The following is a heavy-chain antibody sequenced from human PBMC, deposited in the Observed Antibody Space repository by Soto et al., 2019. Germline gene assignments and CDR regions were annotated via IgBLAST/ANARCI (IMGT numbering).Heavy chain of an antibody. CDR1: GGSFSGYY. J-gene: IGHJ4*02. CDR3: ARDKITGLFDY. V-gene: IGHV4-34*01. Sequence: QVQLQQWGAGLLKPSETLSLTCAVSGGSFSGYYWTWIRQPPGPGLEWSGEINHSGSTNYNPSLKSRVTISVDTYKNQFSLKLTSVSAADTAVYYCARDKITGLFDYWGQGTLVTVSS. D-gene: IGHD2-8*02. CDR2: INHSGST.